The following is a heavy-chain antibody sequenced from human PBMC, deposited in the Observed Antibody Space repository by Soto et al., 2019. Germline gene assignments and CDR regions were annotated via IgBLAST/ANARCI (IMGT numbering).Heavy chain of an antibody. J-gene: IGHJ6*02. CDR2: INAGNGNT. CDR3: ARDGYCSSTSCYIGSYYYYGMDV. V-gene: IGHV1-3*01. D-gene: IGHD2-2*02. Sequence: ASVNVSCKASGYTLTSYAMHWVRQAAGQRLEWMGWINAGNGNTKYSQKFQGRVTITRDTSASTAYMELSSLRSEDTAVYYCARDGYCSSTSCYIGSYYYYGMDVWGQGTTVTVSS. CDR1: GYTLTSYA.